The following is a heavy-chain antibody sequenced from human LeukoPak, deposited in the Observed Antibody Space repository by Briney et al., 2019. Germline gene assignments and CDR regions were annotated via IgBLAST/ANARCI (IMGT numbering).Heavy chain of an antibody. CDR3: AGTYWSGYYFFSLNYYGMDV. CDR2: ISSSGSTI. V-gene: IGHV3-11*01. J-gene: IGHJ6*02. D-gene: IGHD3-3*01. CDR1: GFTFSDYY. Sequence: PGGSLRLSCAASGFTFSDYYMSWIRRAPGKGLEWVSYISSSGSTIYYADSVKGRFTISRDNAKNSLYLQMNSLRAEDTAVYYCAGTYWSGYYFFSLNYYGMDVWGQGTTVTVSS.